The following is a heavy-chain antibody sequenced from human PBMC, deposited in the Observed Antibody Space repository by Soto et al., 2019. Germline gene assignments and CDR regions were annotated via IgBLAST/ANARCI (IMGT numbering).Heavy chain of an antibody. CDR2: YGGSGGST. Sequence: DVQLLESGGGLAQREGSLRLSCAASGFSFSTYGMTWVRQAPGKGLEWVSYGGSGGSTYYADSVKGRFTISRDNSKNTLYLQMNRLRAEDTAVYYCVKFRGRAYHYYYMDVWGNGTTVTVSS. J-gene: IGHJ6*03. V-gene: IGHV3-23*01. CDR1: GFSFSTYG. CDR3: VKFRGRAYHYYYMDV. D-gene: IGHD3-16*01.